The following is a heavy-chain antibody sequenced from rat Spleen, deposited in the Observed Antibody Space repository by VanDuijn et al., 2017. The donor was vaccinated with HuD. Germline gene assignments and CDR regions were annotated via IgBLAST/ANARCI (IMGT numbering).Heavy chain of an antibody. CDR3: TRDRILRSTGFDH. CDR2: INTDGGST. Sequence: EVQLVESDGGLVQPGRSLKLSCAASGFTFSSYWMYWIRQAPGKGLEWVSSINTDGGSTYYPDSVKGRFTLSRDNAKSSLYLQMDSLRSEDTATYYCTRDRILRSTGFDHWGQGVMVTVSS. D-gene: IGHD1-6*01. CDR1: GFTFSSYW. J-gene: IGHJ2*01. V-gene: IGHV5-58*01.